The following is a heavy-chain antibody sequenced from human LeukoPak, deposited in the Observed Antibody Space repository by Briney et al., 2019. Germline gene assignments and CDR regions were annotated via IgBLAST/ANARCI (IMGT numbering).Heavy chain of an antibody. J-gene: IGHJ5*02. Sequence: ASVKVSCKASGGTFSSYAISWVRQAPGQGLEWMGGTIPILRTPNYAQKFLGRVTITTDENTNTAYLELSDLIFEDTAIYFCARDMGYCSGGNCYRRWLDPWGQGTLVTVSS. CDR1: GGTFSSYA. D-gene: IGHD2-15*01. CDR3: ARDMGYCSGGNCYRRWLDP. CDR2: TIPILRTP. V-gene: IGHV1-69*05.